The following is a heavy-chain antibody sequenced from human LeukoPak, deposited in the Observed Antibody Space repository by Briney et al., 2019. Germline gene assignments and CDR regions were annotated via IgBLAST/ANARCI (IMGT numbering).Heavy chain of an antibody. CDR3: ARVFSGTQGDY. Sequence: GGSLRLSCAAFGFTFSSYSMNWVRRAPGKGLEWVSSISSSSSYIYYADSVKGRFTISRDNAKNSLYLQMNSLRAEDTAVYYCARVFSGTQGDYWGQGTLVTVSS. J-gene: IGHJ4*02. CDR1: GFTFSSYS. V-gene: IGHV3-21*01. D-gene: IGHD1-26*01. CDR2: ISSSSSYI.